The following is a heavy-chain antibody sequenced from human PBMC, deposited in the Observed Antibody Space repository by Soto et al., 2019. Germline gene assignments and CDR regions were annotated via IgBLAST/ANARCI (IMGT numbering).Heavy chain of an antibody. D-gene: IGHD4-17*01. V-gene: IGHV3-20*01. CDR3: ARGHYGDYEYYFAY. CDR1: GFTFDDYG. CDR2: INWNGGST. J-gene: IGHJ4*02. Sequence: GGSLRLSCAASGFTFDDYGMSWVRQAPGKGLEWVSGINWNGGSTGYADSVKGRFTISRDNAKNSLYLQMNSLRAEDTALYHCARGHYGDYEYYFAYWGQGTLVTVSS.